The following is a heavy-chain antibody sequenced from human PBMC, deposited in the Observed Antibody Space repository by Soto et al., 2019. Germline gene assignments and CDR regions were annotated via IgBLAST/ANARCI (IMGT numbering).Heavy chain of an antibody. J-gene: IGHJ6*02. CDR2: ISAYNGNT. D-gene: IGHD3-22*01. V-gene: IGHV1-18*01. CDR1: GYTFTSYG. Sequence: SVKVSCKASGYTFTSYGISWVRQAPGQGLEWMGWISAYNGNTNYAQKLQGRVTMTTDTSTSTAYMELRSLRSDDTAVYYCARCSPVSGVVVSIYGMDVWGQGTTVTVSS. CDR3: ARCSPVSGVVVSIYGMDV.